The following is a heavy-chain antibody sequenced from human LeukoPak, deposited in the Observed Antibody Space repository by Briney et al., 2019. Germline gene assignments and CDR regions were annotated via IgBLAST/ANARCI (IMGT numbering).Heavy chain of an antibody. D-gene: IGHD6-19*01. Sequence: GGSLRLSCAASGFTFSSYGMHWVRQAPGKGLEWVAVIWYDGSNKYYADSVKGRFTISRDNSKNTLYLQMNSLRAEDTAVYYCARETQYSSGWYPPDYWGQGTPVTV. CDR3: ARETQYSSGWYPPDY. J-gene: IGHJ4*02. CDR2: IWYDGSNK. CDR1: GFTFSSYG. V-gene: IGHV3-33*01.